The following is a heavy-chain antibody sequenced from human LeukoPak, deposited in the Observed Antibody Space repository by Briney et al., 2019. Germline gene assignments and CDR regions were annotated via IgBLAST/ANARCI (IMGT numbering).Heavy chain of an antibody. CDR1: GGSFSGYY. D-gene: IGHD5-24*01. J-gene: IGHJ6*03. CDR3: ARLQLPSYYMDV. V-gene: IGHV4-34*01. CDR2: MNPSGST. Sequence: SETLSLTCAVYGGSFSGYYWTWIRQTPEKGLEWIGEMNPSGSTNYNPSLKSRVTISVDTSKNQFSLKLSSVTAADTAVYYCARLQLPSYYMDVWGKGTTVTVSS.